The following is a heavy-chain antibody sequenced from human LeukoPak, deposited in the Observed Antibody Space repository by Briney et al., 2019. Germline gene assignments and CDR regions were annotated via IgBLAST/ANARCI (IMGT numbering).Heavy chain of an antibody. D-gene: IGHD5-18*01. CDR1: GYTFTSYA. CDR3: ARAADTAMVDFDY. V-gene: IGHV1-3*01. J-gene: IGHJ4*02. CDR2: INAGNGNT. Sequence: APVKVSCKASGYTFTSYAMHWVRQAPGQRLEWMGWINAGNGNTKYSQKFQGRVTITADKSTSTAYMELSSLRSEDTAVYYCARAADTAMVDFDYWGQGTLVTVSS.